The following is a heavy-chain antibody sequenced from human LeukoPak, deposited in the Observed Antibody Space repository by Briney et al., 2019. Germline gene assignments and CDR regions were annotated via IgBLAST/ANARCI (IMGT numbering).Heavy chain of an antibody. J-gene: IGHJ3*02. CDR1: GYSFTSYW. CDR2: IYPGGSDT. CDR3: ARIALTYYYDSSGYYRAFDI. V-gene: IGHV5-51*01. D-gene: IGHD3-22*01. Sequence: GESLKISCKGSGYSFTSYWIGWVRQMPGKGLEWMGIIYPGGSDTRYSPSFQGQVTISADKSISTAYLQWSSLKASDTAMYYCARIALTYYYDSSGYYRAFDIWGQGTMVTVSS.